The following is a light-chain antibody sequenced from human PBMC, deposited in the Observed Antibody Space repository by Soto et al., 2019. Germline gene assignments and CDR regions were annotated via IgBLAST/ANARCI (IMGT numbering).Light chain of an antibody. CDR3: GTWDNSMSAGVV. CDR1: SSNIGNNN. CDR2: DNN. J-gene: IGLJ7*01. V-gene: IGLV1-51*01. Sequence: QSVLTQPPSVSASPGQKVTISCSGSSSNIGNNNVFWYQQLPGTAPKLLIYDNNKRPSGIPDRFSVSKSGTSATLGITGLQTGDEDDDYCGTWDNSMSAGVVFGGGTKLTVL.